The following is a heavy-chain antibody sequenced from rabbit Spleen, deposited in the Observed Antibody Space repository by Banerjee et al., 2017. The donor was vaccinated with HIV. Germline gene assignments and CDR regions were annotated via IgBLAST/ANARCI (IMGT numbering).Heavy chain of an antibody. CDR1: GFTLSSYY. V-gene: IGHV1S7*01. CDR2: IYPAKGST. D-gene: IGHD4-1*01. CDR3: ARAIVPWLGLTRLDL. Sequence: QLKESGGGLVQPGGSLKLSCKASGFTLSSYYITWVRQAPGKGLEWIGIIYPAKGSTDYASWVNGRFTISSDNAQSTVDLKMTSLTAADTATYFCARAIVPWLGLTRLDLWGQGTLVTVS. J-gene: IGHJ3*01.